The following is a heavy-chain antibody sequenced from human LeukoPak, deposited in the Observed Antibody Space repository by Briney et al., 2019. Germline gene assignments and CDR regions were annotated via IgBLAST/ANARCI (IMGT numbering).Heavy chain of an antibody. CDR2: ISGSGGST. V-gene: IGHV3-23*01. CDR3: AKDSPYCGSGSYEAHWFDP. D-gene: IGHD3-10*01. CDR1: GFTFSSYA. Sequence: PGGSLRLSCAASGFTFSSYAMSWVRQAPGNGLEWVSAISGSGGSTYYADSVKGRFTISRDNSKNTLYLQMNSLRAEDTAVYYCAKDSPYCGSGSYEAHWFDPWGQGTLVTVSS. J-gene: IGHJ5*02.